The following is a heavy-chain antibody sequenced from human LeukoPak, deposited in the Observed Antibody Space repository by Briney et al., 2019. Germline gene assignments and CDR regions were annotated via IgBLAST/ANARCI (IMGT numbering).Heavy chain of an antibody. Sequence: PGGSLRLSCAASGFTFSSYWMHWVRQAPGKGLVWVSRIKSDGSETNYADSVKGRFTISRDNAKNTLYLQMNSLRAEDTAVYYCAKRIEYSSSSAYFDFWGQGTLVTVSS. D-gene: IGHD6-6*01. CDR3: AKRIEYSSSSAYFDF. V-gene: IGHV3-74*01. J-gene: IGHJ4*02. CDR2: IKSDGSET. CDR1: GFTFSSYW.